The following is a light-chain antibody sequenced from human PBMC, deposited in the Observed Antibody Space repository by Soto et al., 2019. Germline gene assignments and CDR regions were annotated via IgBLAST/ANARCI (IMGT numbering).Light chain of an antibody. CDR2: AAS. V-gene: IGKV1-39*01. J-gene: IGKJ2*01. Sequence: DFQMTQSPSSLSASVGDSITITCRASQSIRTYLNWYQQKPGKPPKLLIYAASTLQTGVPSRFSGSGSETHFTLAISSMQPEYFATYYCQEGYNSTYTSGQGTKVEIK. CDR3: QEGYNSTYT. CDR1: QSIRTY.